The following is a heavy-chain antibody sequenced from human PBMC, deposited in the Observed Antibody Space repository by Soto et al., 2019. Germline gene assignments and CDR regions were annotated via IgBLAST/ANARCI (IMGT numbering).Heavy chain of an antibody. D-gene: IGHD3-3*01. CDR2: ISSSSSYI. Sequence: GGSLRLSCAASGFTFSSYSMNWVRQAPGKGLEWVSSISSSSSYIYYADSVKGRFTISRDNAKNSLYLKMNSLRAEDTAVYYCARDHMSKHYDFWSGYYISYYSYYMDVWGKGTTVTVSS. V-gene: IGHV3-21*01. CDR3: ARDHMSKHYDFWSGYYISYYSYYMDV. CDR1: GFTFSSYS. J-gene: IGHJ6*03.